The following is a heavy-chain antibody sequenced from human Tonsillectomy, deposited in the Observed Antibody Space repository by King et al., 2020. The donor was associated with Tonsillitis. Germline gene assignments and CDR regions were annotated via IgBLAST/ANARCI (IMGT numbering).Heavy chain of an antibody. Sequence: LQLQESGSGLVKPSQTLSLTCAVSGGSISSGGYSWSWIRQPPGKGLEWIGYIYQSGSTYYNPSLKSRVTISVDRSKNQFSLKLRSVTAADTAVYYCASVVYDYGDYRVGYFDYWGQGTLVTVSS. CDR2: IYQSGST. V-gene: IGHV4-30-2*01. CDR1: GGSISSGGYS. D-gene: IGHD4-17*01. CDR3: ASVVYDYGDYRVGYFDY. J-gene: IGHJ4*02.